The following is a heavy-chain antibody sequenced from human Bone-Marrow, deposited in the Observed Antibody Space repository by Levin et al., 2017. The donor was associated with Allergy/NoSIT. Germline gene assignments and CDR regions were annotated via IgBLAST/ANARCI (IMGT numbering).Heavy chain of an antibody. D-gene: IGHD3-16*01. CDR2: IYSGGST. V-gene: IGHV3-53*01. CDR3: ARERFDAGLYYYYGMDV. CDR1: GFTVSSNY. J-gene: IGHJ6*02. Sequence: PGGSLGLSCAASGFTVSSNYMSWVRQAPGKGLEWVSVIYSGGSTYYADSVKGRFTISRDNSKNTLYLQMNSLRAEDTAVYYCARERFDAGLYYYYGMDVWGQGTTVTVSS.